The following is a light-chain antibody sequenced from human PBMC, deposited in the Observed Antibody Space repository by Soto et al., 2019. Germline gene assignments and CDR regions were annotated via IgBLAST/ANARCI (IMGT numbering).Light chain of an antibody. Sequence: EIVMTQSPATLSVSPGERATLSCRASQSVSNNLAWYQQKRGQAPRLLIYGASIRATGIPVRFSGSGSGTEFTLTISSLQSEDLAVYYCQQYHKWPPLTFGGGTRVEIK. CDR1: QSVSNN. CDR3: QQYHKWPPLT. CDR2: GAS. V-gene: IGKV3-15*01. J-gene: IGKJ4*01.